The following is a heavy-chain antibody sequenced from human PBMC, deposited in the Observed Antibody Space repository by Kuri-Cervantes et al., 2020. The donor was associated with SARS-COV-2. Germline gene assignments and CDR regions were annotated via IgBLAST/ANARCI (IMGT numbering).Heavy chain of an antibody. Sequence: GESLKISCAASGFTFSSYSMNWVRQAPGKGLEWVSSISSSSSYIYYADSVKGRFTISRDNSKNTLYLQMNSLRAEDTAVYYCARDGDVGTRRRFSGWTYYYYGMDVWGQGTTVTVSS. CDR2: ISSSSSYI. CDR1: GFTFSSYS. CDR3: ARDGDVGTRRRFSGWTYYYYGMDV. J-gene: IGHJ6*02. D-gene: IGHD6-19*01. V-gene: IGHV3-21*01.